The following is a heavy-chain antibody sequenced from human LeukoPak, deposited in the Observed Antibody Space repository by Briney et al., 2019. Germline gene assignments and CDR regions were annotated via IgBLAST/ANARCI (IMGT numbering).Heavy chain of an antibody. CDR1: GFTFSSYG. Sequence: GGSLRLSCAASGFTFSSYGMYWVRQAPGKGLEWVAFIRYDGSNKYYADSVKGRFTVSRDNSKNTLYLQMKSLRAEDTAVYYCARDTYSSSNYYYYYYMDVWGKGTTVTVSS. V-gene: IGHV3-30*02. J-gene: IGHJ6*03. D-gene: IGHD6-6*01. CDR2: IRYDGSNK. CDR3: ARDTYSSSNYYYYYYMDV.